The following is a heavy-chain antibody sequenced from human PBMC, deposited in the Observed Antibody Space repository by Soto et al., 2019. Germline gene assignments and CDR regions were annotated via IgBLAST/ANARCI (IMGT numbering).Heavy chain of an antibody. CDR2: IVVGSGNT. CDR1: GLTFTSSA. Sequence: SVKVSCKASGLTFTSSAVQWVRQARGQRLEWIGWIVVGSGNTNYAQKFQERVTITRDMSTSTAYMELSSLRSEDTAVYYCAAALRYGDYGYWGQGTLVTVSS. CDR3: AAALRYGDYGY. V-gene: IGHV1-58*01. J-gene: IGHJ4*02. D-gene: IGHD4-17*01.